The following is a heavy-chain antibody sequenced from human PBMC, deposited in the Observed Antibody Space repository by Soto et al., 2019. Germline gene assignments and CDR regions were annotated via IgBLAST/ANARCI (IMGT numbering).Heavy chain of an antibody. Sequence: QLLESGGGLVPPGGSLRLSCAASGFTFSNYAMSWVRQAPGKGLEWVAGISGSDGRTFHADPVKGRFTISRDNSRNTLYLQISRLRAQDTAVYYCARDQDDYGDSVLGDSYYYHSYGLDVWGQGTTVTVSS. J-gene: IGHJ6*02. CDR1: GFTFSNYA. D-gene: IGHD4-17*01. V-gene: IGHV3-23*01. CDR3: ARDQDDYGDSVLGDSYYYHSYGLDV. CDR2: ISGSDGRT.